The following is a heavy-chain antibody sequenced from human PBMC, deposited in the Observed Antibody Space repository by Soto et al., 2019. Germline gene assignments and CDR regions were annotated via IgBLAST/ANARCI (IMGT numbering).Heavy chain of an antibody. CDR1: GLTISSYW. V-gene: IGHV3-7*01. CDR2: IQQDGSGK. CDR3: MSAVPGY. J-gene: IGHJ4*02. Sequence: GGSLRLSCAASGLTISSYWMSWVRQAPGKGLGWVANIQQDGSGKYYADSVKGRFTISRDNTKNSLYLQMNSLRAEDTAVYYCMSAVPGYLGQGMLVTGSS.